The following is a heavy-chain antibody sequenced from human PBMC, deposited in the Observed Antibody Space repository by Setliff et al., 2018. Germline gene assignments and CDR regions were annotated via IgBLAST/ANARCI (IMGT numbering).Heavy chain of an antibody. CDR2: IYYSGNT. Sequence: TLSLTCAVSGGSISSSNWWSWVRQPPGKGLEWIGYIYYSGNTYYNPSLKSRVTISVDTSKNQFSLKLSSVTAADTAVYYCARVPRFTDTRNAFDIWGQGTMVTVSS. J-gene: IGHJ3*02. CDR1: GGSISSSNW. CDR3: ARVPRFTDTRNAFDI. V-gene: IGHV4-4*02. D-gene: IGHD5-18*01.